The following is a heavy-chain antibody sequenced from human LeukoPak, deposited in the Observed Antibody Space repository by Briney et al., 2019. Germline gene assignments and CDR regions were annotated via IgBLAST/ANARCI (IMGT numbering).Heavy chain of an antibody. D-gene: IGHD3-3*01. Sequence: PSETLSLTCAVYGGSFSGYYWSWIRQPPGKGLEWIGEINHSGSTNYNPSLKSRVTISVDTCKNQFSLKLSSVTAADTAVYYCARVGYDGDYWGQGTLVTVSS. J-gene: IGHJ4*02. CDR1: GGSFSGYY. V-gene: IGHV4-34*01. CDR3: ARVGYDGDY. CDR2: INHSGST.